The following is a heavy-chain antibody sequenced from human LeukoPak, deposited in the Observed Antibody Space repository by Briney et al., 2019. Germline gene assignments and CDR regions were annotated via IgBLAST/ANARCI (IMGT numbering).Heavy chain of an antibody. CDR2: IYYSGST. CDR3: VRQPAVADYFDY. D-gene: IGHD6-19*01. CDR1: GGSISSYY. Sequence: PSETLSLTCTVSGGSISSYYWSWIRQPPGKGLEWIGYIYYSGSTNYNPSLKGRVTISVDTSKNQFSLKLSSVTAADTAVYYCVRQPAVADYFDYWGQGTLVTVSS. V-gene: IGHV4-59*08. J-gene: IGHJ4*02.